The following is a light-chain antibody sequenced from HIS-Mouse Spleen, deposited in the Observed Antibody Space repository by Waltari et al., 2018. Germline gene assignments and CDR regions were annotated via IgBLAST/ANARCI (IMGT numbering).Light chain of an antibody. V-gene: IGLV3-1*01. CDR2: QDS. Sequence: SYELTQPPSVSVSPGQTASITCSGDTLGNKYACWYQQKPGQSPVLVIYQDSKRPSGIPERFSGSTSGNTATLTISGTQAMDEADYYCQAWDSSTGGVFGGGTKLTVL. CDR1: TLGNKY. J-gene: IGLJ2*01. CDR3: QAWDSSTGGV.